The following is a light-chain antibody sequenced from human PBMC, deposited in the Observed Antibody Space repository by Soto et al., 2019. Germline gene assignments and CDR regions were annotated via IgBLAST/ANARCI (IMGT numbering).Light chain of an antibody. J-gene: IGKJ2*01. CDR1: QSIGIW. CDR2: TAS. Sequence: DIQMTQSPSTLSASVGDRVTITCRASQSIGIWLAWYQQKTGKAPKLLIYTASTLGSGVPSRFSGSGSGTEFTLTISSLQPDDFATYYCQHYNTYPVTFGQGTKLEIK. CDR3: QHYNTYPVT. V-gene: IGKV1-5*03.